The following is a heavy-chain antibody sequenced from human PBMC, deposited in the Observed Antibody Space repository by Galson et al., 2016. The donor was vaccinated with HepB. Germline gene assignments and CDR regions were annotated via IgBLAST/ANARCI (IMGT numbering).Heavy chain of an antibody. J-gene: IGHJ4*01. D-gene: IGHD1-26*01. CDR3: AKVRPAYSGSYWGYFDY. Sequence: SLRLSCAASGFTFSNFGMHWVRKAPGKGLEWVAVISYDETYQYYADSVKGRFTISRDNSKNTLDLQLNSLGPEDTAVYYYAKVRPAYSGSYWGYFDYWGQGTLVTVSS. V-gene: IGHV3-30*18. CDR2: ISYDETYQ. CDR1: GFTFSNFG.